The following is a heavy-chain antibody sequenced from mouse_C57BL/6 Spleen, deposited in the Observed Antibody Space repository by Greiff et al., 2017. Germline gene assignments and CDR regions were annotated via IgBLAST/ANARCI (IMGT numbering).Heavy chain of an antibody. J-gene: IGHJ3*01. CDR2: IWRGGST. CDR3: ASHYYGSSPFAY. CDR1: GYSLTSYS. V-gene: IGHV2-2*01. D-gene: IGHD1-1*01. Sequence: VQLQQSGPGLVQPSQSLSITCTASGYSLTSYSVHWVRQSPGKGLEWLGVIWRGGSTDYNAAFISILIISKDNSNSQVFFKMNSLQADDTAVYYCASHYYGSSPFAYWGQGTLVTVSA.